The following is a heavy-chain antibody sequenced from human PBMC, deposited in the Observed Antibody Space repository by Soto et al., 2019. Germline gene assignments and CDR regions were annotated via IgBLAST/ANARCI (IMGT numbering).Heavy chain of an antibody. J-gene: IGHJ3*02. D-gene: IGHD3-16*02. CDR3: ARNEVTFGGVIPDALDI. CDR2: TYYSSKWYN. Sequence: SQTLSLTCAIPGDSASSNSAALNCIMQSPSSGLEWLGRTYYSSKWYNDYAVSVQTRITINPDTTNNHCSLQLQSVTTDDTAAYCCARNEVTFGGVIPDALDIWGQGTMVIGSS. CDR1: GDSASSNSAA. V-gene: IGHV6-1*01.